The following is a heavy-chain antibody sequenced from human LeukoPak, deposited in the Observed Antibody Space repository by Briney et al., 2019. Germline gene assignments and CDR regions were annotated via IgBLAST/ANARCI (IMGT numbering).Heavy chain of an antibody. V-gene: IGHV4-39*01. CDR1: GGSISSSSYY. CDR3: AHFLAAALYIDY. D-gene: IGHD6-13*01. Sequence: PSETLSLTCTVSGGSISSSSYYWGWIRQPPGKGLEWIGSIYHSGSTYYNPSLKSRVTISVDTSKNQFSLKLSSVTAADTAVYYCAHFLAAALYIDYWGQGTLVTVSS. CDR2: IYHSGST. J-gene: IGHJ4*02.